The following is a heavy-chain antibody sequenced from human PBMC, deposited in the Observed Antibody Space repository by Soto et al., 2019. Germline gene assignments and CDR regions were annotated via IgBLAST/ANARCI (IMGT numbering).Heavy chain of an antibody. Sequence: GGSLRLSCAASGFTFSSYAMSWVRQAPGKGLEWVSAISGSGGSSYYADSVKGRFTISRDNSKNTLYLQMNSLRAEDTAVYYCAKDPSSGWYRTFDYWGQGTLVTVSS. V-gene: IGHV3-23*01. CDR1: GFTFSSYA. CDR2: ISGSGGSS. D-gene: IGHD6-19*01. CDR3: AKDPSSGWYRTFDY. J-gene: IGHJ4*02.